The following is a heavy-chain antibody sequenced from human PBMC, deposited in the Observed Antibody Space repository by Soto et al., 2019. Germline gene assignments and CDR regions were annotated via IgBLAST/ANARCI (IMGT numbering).Heavy chain of an antibody. J-gene: IGHJ3*02. D-gene: IGHD3-22*01. CDR2: ITPSGGST. CDR1: GYTFTTYQ. V-gene: IGHV1-46*03. Sequence: QVQPVQSGAEVKKPGASVKVSCKASGYTFTTYQIHWVRQAPGQGLEWMGMITPSGGSTSYAQKFQGRVTVTSDTSTTTVYMDLSSLTSEDTAVYYCTSTLGSSGYGAFDIWGQGTMVTVSS. CDR3: TSTLGSSGYGAFDI.